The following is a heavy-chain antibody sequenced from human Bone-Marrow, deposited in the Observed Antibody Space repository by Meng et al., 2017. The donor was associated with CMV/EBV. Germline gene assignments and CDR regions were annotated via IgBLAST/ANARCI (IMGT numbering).Heavy chain of an antibody. D-gene: IGHD3-3*01. CDR3: ARGDDFWSGYLSSLALDY. J-gene: IGHJ4*02. CDR1: GGSVTNGSYY. Sequence: SETLSLTCTVSGGSVTNGSYYWSWIRQSPVKGLEWIGYVHSSGSTSYNPSLRSRVTISLDTSKNHFSLKLSPVTAADTAVYYCARGDDFWSGYLSSLALDYWGQGTLVTGSS. CDR2: VHSSGST. V-gene: IGHV4-61*03.